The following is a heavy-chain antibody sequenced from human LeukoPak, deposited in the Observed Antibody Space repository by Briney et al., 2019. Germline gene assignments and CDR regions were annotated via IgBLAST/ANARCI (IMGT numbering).Heavy chain of an antibody. Sequence: PSETLSLTCTISGGSISSYYWSWIRQPPGKGLEWIGYIYYTGSTNHNPSLKSRVTISVDTSKNQFSLKLSSVTAADTAVYYCARVVYSGYDFRGAMDVWGKGATVTISS. CDR1: GGSISSYY. CDR3: ARVVYSGYDFRGAMDV. D-gene: IGHD5-12*01. CDR2: IYYTGST. J-gene: IGHJ6*03. V-gene: IGHV4-59*01.